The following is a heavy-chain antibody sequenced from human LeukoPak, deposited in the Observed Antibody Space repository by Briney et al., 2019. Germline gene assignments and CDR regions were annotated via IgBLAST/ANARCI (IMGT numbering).Heavy chain of an antibody. CDR1: GFTFSSYE. Sequence: PGGSLRLSCAASGFTFSSYEMNWVRQAPGKGLECISYISSSGYTMNYADSVRGRFSISRDNAKNSLYLQINTLGAEDTAVYYYARSLSAGPAVTYYYIVDVWGQGTTVTVSS. J-gene: IGHJ6*02. V-gene: IGHV3-48*03. D-gene: IGHD6-6*01. CDR2: ISSSGYTM. CDR3: ARSLSAGPAVTYYYIVDV.